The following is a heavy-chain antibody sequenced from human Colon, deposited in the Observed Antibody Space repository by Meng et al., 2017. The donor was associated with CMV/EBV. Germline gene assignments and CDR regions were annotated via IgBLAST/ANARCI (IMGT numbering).Heavy chain of an antibody. V-gene: IGHV1-69*05. CDR2: IIPIFGTA. D-gene: IGHD4-23*01. Sequence: SVTVSCKASGGTFSSYAISWVRQAPGQGLEWMGGIIPIFGTANYAQKFQGRVTITTDESTSTAYMVLSSLRSEDTAVYYCARQNGGNSPYYFDYWGQGTLVTVSS. CDR1: GGTFSSYA. CDR3: ARQNGGNSPYYFDY. J-gene: IGHJ4*02.